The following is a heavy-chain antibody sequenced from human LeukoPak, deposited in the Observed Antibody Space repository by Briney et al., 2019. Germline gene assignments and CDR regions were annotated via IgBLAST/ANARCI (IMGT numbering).Heavy chain of an antibody. CDR1: GFTFSAFA. D-gene: IGHD6-19*01. J-gene: IGHJ4*02. CDR3: PKDLSYPSGDRDH. Sequence: GGALRLSCAASGFTFSAFAMTWVRQAPGKGLEWVSTITDDGYNTYSADSVKGRVTFSRDNSKNTLSLQPRSLRAENTAVYYCPKDLSYPSGDRDHWGQGTLVTVSS. V-gene: IGHV3-23*01. CDR2: ITDDGYNT.